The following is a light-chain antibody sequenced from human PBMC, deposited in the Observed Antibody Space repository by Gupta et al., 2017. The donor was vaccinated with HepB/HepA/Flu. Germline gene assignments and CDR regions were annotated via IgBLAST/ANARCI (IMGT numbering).Light chain of an antibody. CDR3: APWDDRLSAYV. J-gene: IGLJ1*01. CDR2: TNS. V-gene: IGLV1-44*01. Sequence: QSVLTQPPSASGTPGQRVIISCSGRTSNIGSNTVNWYQQLPGAAPKSLIYTNSHRPSGVPDRFSGSKSGTSASLDIXGXQSEDEXDYYCAPWDDRLSAYVFGTGTKVTVL. CDR1: TSNIGSNT.